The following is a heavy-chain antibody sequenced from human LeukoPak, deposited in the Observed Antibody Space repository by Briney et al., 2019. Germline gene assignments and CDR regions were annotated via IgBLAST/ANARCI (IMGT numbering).Heavy chain of an antibody. CDR3: ARDRSRWAVPAAIIPLDY. CDR1: GGSISSSSYY. D-gene: IGHD2-2*01. Sequence: SETLSLTCTVSGGSISSSSYYWGWIRQPPGKGLEWIGSIYYSGSTYYNPSLKSRVTISVDTSKNQFSLKLSSVTAADTAVYYCARDRSRWAVPAAIIPLDYWGQGTLVTVSS. J-gene: IGHJ4*02. CDR2: IYYSGST. V-gene: IGHV4-39*02.